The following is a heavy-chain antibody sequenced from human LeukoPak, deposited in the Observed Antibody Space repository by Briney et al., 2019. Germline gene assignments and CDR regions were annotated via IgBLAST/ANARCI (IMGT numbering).Heavy chain of an antibody. CDR3: ARHNDIVVVVAASDDAFDI. Sequence: PSETLSLTCTVSGGSISSSSYYWGWICQPPGKGLEWIGSIYYSGSTYYNPSLKSRVTISVDTSKNQFSLKLSSVTAADTAVYYCARHNDIVVVVAASDDAFDIWGQGTMVTVSS. CDR1: GGSISSSSYY. V-gene: IGHV4-39*01. CDR2: IYYSGST. D-gene: IGHD2-15*01. J-gene: IGHJ3*02.